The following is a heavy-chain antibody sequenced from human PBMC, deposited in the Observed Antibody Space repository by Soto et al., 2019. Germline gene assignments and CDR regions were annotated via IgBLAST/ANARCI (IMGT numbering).Heavy chain of an antibody. CDR2: IIPIFGTA. CDR1: GGTFSSYA. V-gene: IGHV1-69*06. Sequence: QVQLVQSGAEVKKPGSSVKVSCKASGGTFSSYAISWVRQAPGQGLEWMGGIIPIFGTANYTQKFQGRVTITADKSTSTAYMELSSLRSEDTAVYYCAGGGVIVGAPYFDYWCQGTLVTVSS. D-gene: IGHD1-26*01. J-gene: IGHJ4*02. CDR3: AGGGVIVGAPYFDY.